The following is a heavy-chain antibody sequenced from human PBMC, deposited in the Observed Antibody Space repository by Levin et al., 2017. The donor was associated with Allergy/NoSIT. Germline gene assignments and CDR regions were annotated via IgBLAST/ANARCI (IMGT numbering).Heavy chain of an antibody. CDR1: GYSISSGDY. CDR3: ARARYSSGWYAYYFDN. J-gene: IGHJ4*02. V-gene: IGHV4-38-2*01. Sequence: PSETLSLTCAVSGYSISSGDYWGWVRQPPGRGLEYIGSVYHSGRTNYNPSLKSRVSILVDTSKNQFSLKLSSVTAADTAVYYCARARYSSGWYAYYFDNWGQGALVAVSS. D-gene: IGHD6-19*01. CDR2: VYHSGRT.